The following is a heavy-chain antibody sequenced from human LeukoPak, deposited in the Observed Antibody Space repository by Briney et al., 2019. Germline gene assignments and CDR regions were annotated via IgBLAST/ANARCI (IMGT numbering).Heavy chain of an antibody. J-gene: IGHJ4*02. V-gene: IGHV3-23*01. CDR3: AKDRALAAYDFWSGYYDYDY. D-gene: IGHD3-3*01. CDR1: GFTFSSYA. CDR2: ISGSGGST. Sequence: GGSLRLSCAASGFTFSSYAMSWVRQAPGKGLEWVSAISGSGGSTYYADSVKGRFTISRDNSKNTLYLQMNSLRAEDTAVYYCAKDRALAAYDFWSGYYDYDYSGQGTLVTVSS.